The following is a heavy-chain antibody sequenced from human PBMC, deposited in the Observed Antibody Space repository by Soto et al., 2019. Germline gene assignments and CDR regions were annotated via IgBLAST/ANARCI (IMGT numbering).Heavy chain of an antibody. CDR3: ASRHSSPYFDY. J-gene: IGHJ4*02. CDR2: IYYSGST. CDR1: GGSISSGDYY. D-gene: IGHD6-13*01. V-gene: IGHV4-30-4*01. Sequence: QVQLQESGPGLVKPSQTLSLTCTVSGGSISSGDYYWSWIRQPPGKGLEWIGSIYYSGSTYYNPSLKRPVTLSVDTSKNQFSLKLNSVTAADTAVYYCASRHSSPYFDYWGQGTLVTVSS.